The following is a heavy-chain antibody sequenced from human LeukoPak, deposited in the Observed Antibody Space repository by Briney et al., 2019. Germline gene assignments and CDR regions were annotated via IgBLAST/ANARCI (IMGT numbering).Heavy chain of an antibody. J-gene: IGHJ4*02. CDR1: SGSISTSNYY. CDR3: ATSPSSGSYPIDY. V-gene: IGHV4-39*01. D-gene: IGHD3-10*01. CDR2: IFYSGST. Sequence: PSETLSLTCTVSSGSISTSNYYWGWVRQPPGKALEWIGNIFYSGSTYYSPSLKSRVTISVDTSKNQFSLKLSSVTAADTAVYYCATSPSSGSYPIDYWGQGTLVTVSS.